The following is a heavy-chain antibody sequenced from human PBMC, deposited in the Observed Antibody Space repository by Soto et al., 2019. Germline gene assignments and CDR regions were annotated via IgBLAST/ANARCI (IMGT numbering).Heavy chain of an antibody. CDR3: ARGGVDYYDSSGYYFSPYYFDY. CDR1: GGSISSYS. Sequence: SETLSLTCTVSGGSISSYSWSWIRQPPGKGLEWIGYIYHSGSTYYNPSLKSRVTISVDRSKNQFSLKLSSVTAADTAVYYCARGGVDYYDSSGYYFSPYYFDYWGQGTLVTVSS. J-gene: IGHJ4*02. D-gene: IGHD3-22*01. V-gene: IGHV4-30-2*01. CDR2: IYHSGST.